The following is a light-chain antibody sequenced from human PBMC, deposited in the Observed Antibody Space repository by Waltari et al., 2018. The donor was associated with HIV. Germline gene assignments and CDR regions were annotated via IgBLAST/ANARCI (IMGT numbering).Light chain of an antibody. Sequence: QSALTQPASVSGSPGQSITISCTGTSSDVGGYNSVSWYQQHPGKAPKLMIYDVSNRPLGVSNRFSGSKSGNTASLTISGLQAEDEADYYCSSYTSSSTWVFGGGTKLTVL. J-gene: IGLJ3*02. CDR1: SSDVGGYNS. CDR3: SSYTSSSTWV. CDR2: DVS. V-gene: IGLV2-14*01.